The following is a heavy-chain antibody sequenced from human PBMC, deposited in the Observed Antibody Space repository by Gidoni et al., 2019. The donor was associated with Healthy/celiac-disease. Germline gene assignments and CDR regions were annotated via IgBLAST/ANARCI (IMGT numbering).Heavy chain of an antibody. V-gene: IGHV3-13*04. CDR2: IGTAGDT. CDR1: GFTFSSYD. J-gene: IGHJ5*02. CDR3: ARGGRSGYSYGFHWFDP. D-gene: IGHD5-18*01. Sequence: EVQLVESGGGLVQPGGSLRLSCAASGFTFSSYDMHWVRQATGKGLEWVSSIGTAGDTYYPGSVKGRFTISRENAKNSLYLQMNSLRAGDTAVYYCARGGRSGYSYGFHWFDPWGQGTLVTVSS.